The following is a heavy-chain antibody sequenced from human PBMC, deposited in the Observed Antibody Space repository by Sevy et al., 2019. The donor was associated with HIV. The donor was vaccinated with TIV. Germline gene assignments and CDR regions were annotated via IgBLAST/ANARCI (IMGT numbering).Heavy chain of an antibody. CDR2: ISGSGGST. D-gene: IGHD4-4*01. CDR1: GFTFSSYA. Sequence: GGSLRLSCAASGFTFSSYAMSWVRQAPGKGLEWVSAISGSGGSTYYADSVKGRFTISRDNSKNTLYLQMTSLRAEDTAVYYCAKDSLVDYSNYYYGMDVWGQGTTVTVSS. V-gene: IGHV3-23*01. CDR3: AKDSLVDYSNYYYGMDV. J-gene: IGHJ6*02.